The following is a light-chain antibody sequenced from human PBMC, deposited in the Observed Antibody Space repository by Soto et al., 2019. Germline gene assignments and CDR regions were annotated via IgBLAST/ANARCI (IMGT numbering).Light chain of an antibody. CDR3: QQYGSSPLT. CDR1: QYVSTTF. V-gene: IGKV3-20*01. CDR2: GTS. Sequence: EIVLTQSPGTLSLSPGERATLSCRASQYVSTTFFAWYQQKPGQAPRLLIYGTSNRATGIPDRFSGSGSGTDFTLTISRPEPEDFAVYYCQQYGSSPLTFGGETRMEIK. J-gene: IGKJ4*01.